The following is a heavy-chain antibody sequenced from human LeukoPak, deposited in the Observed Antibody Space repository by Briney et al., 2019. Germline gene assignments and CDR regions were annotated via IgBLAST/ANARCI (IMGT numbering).Heavy chain of an antibody. J-gene: IGHJ5*02. CDR1: GFTFSSYS. V-gene: IGHV3-21*01. CDR2: ISSSSSYI. Sequence: GGSLRLACAASGFTFSSYSMNWVRQAPGKGLEWVSSISSSSSYIYYADSVKGRFTISRDNAKNSLYLQMNSLRAEDTAVYYCARDGRIAVAGTGNWFDPWGQGTLVTVSS. CDR3: ARDGRIAVAGTGNWFDP. D-gene: IGHD6-19*01.